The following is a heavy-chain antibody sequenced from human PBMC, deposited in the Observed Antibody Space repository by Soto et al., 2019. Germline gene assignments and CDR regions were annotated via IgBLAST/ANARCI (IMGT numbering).Heavy chain of an antibody. CDR2: IDPSDSYT. D-gene: IGHD2-2*01. Sequence: PGESLKISCKGSGYSFTSYWISWVRQMPGKGLEWMGRIDPSDSYTNYSPSFQGHVTISADKSISTAYLQWSSLKASDTAMYYCARHRLPNCSSTSCLGMDVWGQGTTVTVSS. CDR1: GYSFTSYW. CDR3: ARHRLPNCSSTSCLGMDV. V-gene: IGHV5-10-1*01. J-gene: IGHJ6*02.